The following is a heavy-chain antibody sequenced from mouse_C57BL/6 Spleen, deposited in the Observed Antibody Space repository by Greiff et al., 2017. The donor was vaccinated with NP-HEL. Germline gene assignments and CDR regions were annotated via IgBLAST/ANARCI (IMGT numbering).Heavy chain of an antibody. D-gene: IGHD2-12*01. V-gene: IGHV1-52*01. CDR1: GYTFTSYW. Sequence: VQLQQPGAELVRPGSSVKLSCKASGYTFTSYWMHWVKQRPIQGLEWIGNIDPSDSDTHYNQKFKDKATLTVDKSSSTADMQLSSLTSEDSAVYYCARVYDGYAMDYWGQGTSVTVSS. J-gene: IGHJ4*01. CDR3: ARVYDGYAMDY. CDR2: IDPSDSDT.